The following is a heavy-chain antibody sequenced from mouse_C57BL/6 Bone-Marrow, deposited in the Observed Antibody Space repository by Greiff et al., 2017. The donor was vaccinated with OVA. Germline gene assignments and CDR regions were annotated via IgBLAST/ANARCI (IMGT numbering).Heavy chain of an antibody. CDR2: ISDGGSYT. CDR3: ARVYGKDAMDY. V-gene: IGHV5-4*01. CDR1: GFTFSSYA. Sequence: DVQLVESGGGLVKPGGSLKLSCAASGFTFSSYAMSWVRQTPEKRLEWVATISDGGSYTYYPDNVKGRFTISRDNAKNNLYLQMSHLKSEDTAMYYCARVYGKDAMDYWGQGTSVTVSS. J-gene: IGHJ4*01. D-gene: IGHD2-1*01.